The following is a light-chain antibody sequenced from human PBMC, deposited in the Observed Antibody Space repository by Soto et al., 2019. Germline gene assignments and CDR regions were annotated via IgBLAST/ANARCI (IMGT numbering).Light chain of an antibody. CDR2: ELT. CDR3: SSYAGSDNPYV. J-gene: IGLJ1*01. V-gene: IGLV2-8*01. CDR1: SGDVGGYDY. Sequence: QSVLTQPSSASGSPGQSVTISRTGTSGDVGGYDYVSWYQQHPAKAPKHMNYELTNRPLEVPDRVSGSKSGNTASLTVSGLAGEDEADYYCSSYAGSDNPYVLGTGTKVTVL.